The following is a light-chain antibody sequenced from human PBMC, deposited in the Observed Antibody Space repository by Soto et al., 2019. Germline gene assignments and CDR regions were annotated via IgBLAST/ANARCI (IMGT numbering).Light chain of an antibody. V-gene: IGKV3-20*01. Sequence: EIVLTQSPGTLSLSPGERATLSCRASQSLSSSNLAWYQQKPGQAPRLLIYGASTRATGIPARFSGSGSGTDFTLTISRLEPEDFAVYYCQQYGSSGTFGQGTKVDIK. J-gene: IGKJ1*01. CDR2: GAS. CDR3: QQYGSSGT. CDR1: QSLSSSN.